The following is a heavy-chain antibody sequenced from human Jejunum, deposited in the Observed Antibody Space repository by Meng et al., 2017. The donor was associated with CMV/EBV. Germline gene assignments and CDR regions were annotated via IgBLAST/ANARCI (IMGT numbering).Heavy chain of an antibody. V-gene: IGHV3-15*01. D-gene: IGHD1-1*01. J-gene: IGHJ4*02. CDR1: EITDSAFIFSNAW. Sequence: VQLVESGGGLVKPGGSLRRSCAASEITDSAFIFSNAWMSWVRQAPGKGLEWVGHIKSKIHGEATDYAAPVKGRFTISRDDSKNMVYLQMNSLKTEDTAVYYCTPTGTTGYWGQGPLVTVSS. CDR2: IKSKIHGEAT. CDR3: TPTGTTGY.